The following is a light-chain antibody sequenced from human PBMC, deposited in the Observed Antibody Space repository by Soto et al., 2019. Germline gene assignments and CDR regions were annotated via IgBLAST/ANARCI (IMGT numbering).Light chain of an antibody. Sequence: EIVLTQSPATLSLSPGESATLFCRSSQSVSTYLAWYQQKPGQAPSLLIYDASTRATGTPARFRGTGSGTDFTLTISSLQSEDFAVYFCQQYHIWPSWTFGQGTKVDIK. CDR2: DAS. J-gene: IGKJ1*01. CDR1: QSVSTY. CDR3: QQYHIWPSWT. V-gene: IGKV3-11*01.